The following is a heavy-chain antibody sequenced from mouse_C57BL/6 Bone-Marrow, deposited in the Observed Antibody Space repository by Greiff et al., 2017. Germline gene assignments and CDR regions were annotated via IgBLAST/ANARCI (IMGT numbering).Heavy chain of an antibody. CDR1: GYTFTSYD. J-gene: IGHJ2*01. CDR2: IYPRDGST. D-gene: IGHD1-1*01. V-gene: IGHV1-85*01. Sequence: QVQLQQPGPELVKPGASVKLSCKASGYTFTSYDITWVQQRPGQGLEWIGWIYPRDGSTKYNEKFKGKATLTVDTSSSTAYMELHSLTSEDSAVYVCARGGTVALDYWGQGTTLTVSS. CDR3: ARGGTVALDY.